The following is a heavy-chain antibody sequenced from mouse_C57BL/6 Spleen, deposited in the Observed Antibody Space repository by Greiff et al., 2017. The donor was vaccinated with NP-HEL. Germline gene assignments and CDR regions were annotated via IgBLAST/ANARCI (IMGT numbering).Heavy chain of an antibody. Sequence: EVKLVESEGGLVQPGSSMKLSCTASGFTFSDYYMAWVRQVPEKGLEWVANINYDGSSTYYLDSLKSRFIISRDNAKNILYLQMSSLKSEDTATYYCARDGDYGLDYWGQGTTLTVSS. D-gene: IGHD2-13*01. V-gene: IGHV5-16*01. CDR1: GFTFSDYY. J-gene: IGHJ2*01. CDR3: ARDGDYGLDY. CDR2: INYDGSST.